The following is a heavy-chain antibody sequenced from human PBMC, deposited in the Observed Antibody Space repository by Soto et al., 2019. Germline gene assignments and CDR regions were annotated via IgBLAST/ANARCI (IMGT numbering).Heavy chain of an antibody. CDR3: TTVAYGEYVSDY. D-gene: IGHD4-17*01. CDR1: GFAFTNAW. J-gene: IGHJ4*02. V-gene: IGHV3-15*01. Sequence: EVELVESGGVLVEPGGSLRLSCAASGFAFTNAWMTWVRQAPGKALEWIGRIRSQIDGGTTDYAGPVKGRFTISRDDSKNTLYLQMKSLKLEETAVYYCTTVAYGEYVSDYWGQGTLVTVSS. CDR2: IRSQIDGGTT.